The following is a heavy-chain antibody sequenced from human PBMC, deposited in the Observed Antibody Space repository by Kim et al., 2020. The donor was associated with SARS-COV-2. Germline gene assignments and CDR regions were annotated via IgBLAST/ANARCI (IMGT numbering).Heavy chain of an antibody. CDR1: GYSFTSYW. D-gene: IGHD2-2*02. J-gene: IGHJ6*02. CDR3: ARFDCSSTSCYRYYYGMDV. Sequence: GESLKISCKGSGYSFTSYWISWVRQMPGKGLEWMGRIDPSDSYTNYSPSFQGHVTISADKSISTAYLQWSSLKASDTAMYYCARFDCSSTSCYRYYYGMDVWGQGTTVTVSS. V-gene: IGHV5-10-1*01. CDR2: IDPSDSYT.